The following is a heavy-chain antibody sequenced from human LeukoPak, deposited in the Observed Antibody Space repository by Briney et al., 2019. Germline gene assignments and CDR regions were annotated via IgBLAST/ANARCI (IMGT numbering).Heavy chain of an antibody. J-gene: IGHJ4*02. CDR3: ARASLNYDSSGYYYPPAFDY. CDR1: GGSISSYY. D-gene: IGHD3-22*01. V-gene: IGHV4-4*07. CDR2: IYTSGST. Sequence: SETLSLTCTVSGGSISSYYWSWIRQPAGKGLEWIGRIYTSGSTNYNPSPKSRVTMSVDTSKNQFSLKLSSVPAADTAVYYCARASLNYDSSGYYYPPAFDYWGQGTLVTVSS.